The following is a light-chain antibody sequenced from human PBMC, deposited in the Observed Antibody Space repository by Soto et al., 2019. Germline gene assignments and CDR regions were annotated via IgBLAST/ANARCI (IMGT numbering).Light chain of an antibody. Sequence: QSVLTQPPSASGSPGQSVTISCTGASSDVGGYNYVSWYQHHPGKAPKLMIYEVNKRPSGVPDRFSGFKSGSTASLTVSGLQAEDEADYYCSSYAGSNNLVFGGGTKLTVL. J-gene: IGLJ2*01. CDR1: SSDVGGYNY. CDR3: SSYAGSNNLV. CDR2: EVN. V-gene: IGLV2-8*01.